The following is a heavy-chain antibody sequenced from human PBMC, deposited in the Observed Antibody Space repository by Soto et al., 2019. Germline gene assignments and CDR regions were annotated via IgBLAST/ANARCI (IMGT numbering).Heavy chain of an antibody. CDR3: AAEVACSPYSAS. CDR1: GKIFTAHA. Sequence: QVRLVQSGAEVREPGASLKLSCDASGKIFTAHAMHWVRQAPGQKFEWMGWIVAANGNTKQSQKLQGRVTITRDTSTKCVYMDRTLQRCEDTRLYFCAAEVACSPYSASWGQGTLVTVSS. J-gene: IGHJ4*02. CDR2: IVAANGNT. V-gene: IGHV1-3*01. D-gene: IGHD5-12*01.